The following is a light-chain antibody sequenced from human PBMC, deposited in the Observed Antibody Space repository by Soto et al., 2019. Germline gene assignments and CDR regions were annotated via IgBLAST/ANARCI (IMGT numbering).Light chain of an antibody. CDR1: SSDVCGYNY. J-gene: IGLJ1*01. V-gene: IGLV2-8*01. Sequence: QSVLTQPPSASGSPGQSVTISCTGTSSDVCGYNYVSWYQQHPGKAPKLMIYEVSKRPSGVPDRFSGSKSGNTASLTVSGLQAEDEADYYCCSYAGSNNFPYVFRTGTRSPS. CDR2: EVS. CDR3: CSYAGSNNFPYV.